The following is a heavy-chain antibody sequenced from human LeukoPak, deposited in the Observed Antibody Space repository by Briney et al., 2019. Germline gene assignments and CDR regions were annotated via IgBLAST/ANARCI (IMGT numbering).Heavy chain of an antibody. CDR2: IYPGDSDT. CDR1: GYSFTSYW. CDR3: ATHSGSYFYYSDN. J-gene: IGHJ4*02. V-gene: IGHV5-51*01. Sequence: GESLKISCKGSGYSFTSYWIAWVRQMPGKGLEWMGIIYPGDSDTRYSPSFQGQVTISADKSISTAYLQWSSLKASDTAMYYCATHSGSYFYYSDNWGQGTLVTVSS. D-gene: IGHD1-26*01.